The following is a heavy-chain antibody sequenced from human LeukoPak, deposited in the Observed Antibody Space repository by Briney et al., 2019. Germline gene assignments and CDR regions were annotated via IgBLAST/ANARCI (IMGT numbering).Heavy chain of an antibody. J-gene: IGHJ5*02. V-gene: IGHV4-59*01. Sequence: SETLSLTRTVSGGSISSYYWSWIRQPPGKGLEWIGYTYYSGSTNYNPSLKSRVTISVDTSKNQFSLKLSSVTAADTAVYYCARAGGWFGGNWFDPWGQGTLVTVSS. CDR2: TYYSGST. CDR3: ARAGGWFGGNWFDP. D-gene: IGHD3-10*01. CDR1: GGSISSYY.